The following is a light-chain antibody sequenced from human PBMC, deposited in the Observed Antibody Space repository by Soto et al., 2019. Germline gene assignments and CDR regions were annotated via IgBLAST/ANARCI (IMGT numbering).Light chain of an antibody. Sequence: VMTQSPLSLPVTLGQPASVSCRSIQSLLFSAGKTFLTWFHQRPGQPPRRLICAGSNRAAGVPDRISGGGSGAYFTLKISRVEAEDVGLYYCMQGTHWPLTFGGGTKVEI. V-gene: IGKV2-30*01. CDR1: QSLLFSAGKTF. J-gene: IGKJ4*01. CDR2: AGS. CDR3: MQGTHWPLT.